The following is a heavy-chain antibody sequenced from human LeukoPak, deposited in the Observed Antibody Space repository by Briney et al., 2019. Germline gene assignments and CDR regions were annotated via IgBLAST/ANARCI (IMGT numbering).Heavy chain of an antibody. V-gene: IGHV1-46*01. CDR2: INPSGGST. J-gene: IGHJ4*02. CDR1: GYTFTSYY. CDR3: ARILSGYCSSTSCYTSSRLFDY. Sequence: ASVKVSCKASGYTFTSYYMHWVRQAPGQGLEWMGIINPSGGSTSYAQKFQGRVTMTRDTSTSTVYMELSSLRSEDTAVYYCARILSGYCSSTSCYTSSRLFDYWGQGTLVTVSS. D-gene: IGHD2-2*01.